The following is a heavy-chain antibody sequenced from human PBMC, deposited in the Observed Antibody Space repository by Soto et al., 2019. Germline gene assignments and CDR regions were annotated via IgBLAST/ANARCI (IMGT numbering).Heavy chain of an antibody. CDR3: AKQEFSDYDFWSGSYYYYGMDV. D-gene: IGHD3-3*01. CDR1: GFTFSSYA. J-gene: IGHJ6*02. Sequence: PGGSLRLSCAASGFTFSSYAMSWVRQAPGKGLEWVSAISGSGGSTYYADSVKGRFTISRDNSKNTLYLQMNSLRAEDTAVYYCAKQEFSDYDFWSGSYYYYGMDVWGQGTTVNVSS. V-gene: IGHV3-23*01. CDR2: ISGSGGST.